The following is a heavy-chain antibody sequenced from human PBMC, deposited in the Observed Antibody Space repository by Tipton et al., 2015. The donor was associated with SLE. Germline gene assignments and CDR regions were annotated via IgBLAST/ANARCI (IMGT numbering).Heavy chain of an antibody. D-gene: IGHD4-17*01. CDR3: TRGSPGKSGRDYKDYHYGMDV. J-gene: IGHJ6*02. Sequence: TLSLTCSVSGDSVSGKYWGWIRQSAGRGLEWIGRIDPSGRTNYNPSLNSRVTMSVDSSKNQFSLNLNSVTAADSAVYYCTRGSPGKSGRDYKDYHYGMDVWGQGTTVTVSS. V-gene: IGHV4-4*07. CDR1: GDSVSGKY. CDR2: IDPSGRT.